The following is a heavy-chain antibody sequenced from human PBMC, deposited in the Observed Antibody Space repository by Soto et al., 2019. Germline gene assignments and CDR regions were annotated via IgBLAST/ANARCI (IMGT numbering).Heavy chain of an antibody. D-gene: IGHD6-13*01. V-gene: IGHV3-21*01. CDR2: ISSNSAYI. CDR1: GFTFSSYG. J-gene: IGHJ5*02. CDR3: TRDASRDSSARGWFDP. Sequence: VGSLRLSCEASGFTFSSYGMHWVRHALGKGLEWVSTISSNSAYIYYTDALRGRFTISRDNAKNSLHLQMNSLRAEDTAVYYCTRDASRDSSARGWFDPWGPGTLVTVSS.